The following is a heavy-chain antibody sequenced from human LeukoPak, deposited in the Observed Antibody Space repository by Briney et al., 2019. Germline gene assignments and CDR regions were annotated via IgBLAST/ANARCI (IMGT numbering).Heavy chain of an antibody. CDR2: VDHEDGET. J-gene: IGHJ4*02. CDR1: GYTLTELS. V-gene: IGHV1-24*01. CDR3: ATVLLRVRGSYYFDF. D-gene: IGHD3-10*01. Sequence: GASVKVSCKVSGYTLTELSIHWVRQAPGKGLEWMGGVDHEDGETIYAQKFQGRVTMTEDTSTDIAYMELSSLRSGDTAVYYCATVLLRVRGSYYFDFWGQGTLVTVSS.